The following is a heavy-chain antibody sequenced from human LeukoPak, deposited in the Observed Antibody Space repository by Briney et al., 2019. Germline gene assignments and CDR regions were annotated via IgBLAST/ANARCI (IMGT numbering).Heavy chain of an antibody. D-gene: IGHD3-3*02. CDR1: GFTFSRYD. Sequence: GGSLRLSCEASGFTFSRYDMHWVRHATGKGLEWVSAIGTVDDTYYLDSVKGRFTISREDGKNSLYLQMKNVRAGDTAVYYCAREVMDSIFFDALDVWGQGTVVTVSS. V-gene: IGHV3-13*01. J-gene: IGHJ3*01. CDR2: IGTVDDT. CDR3: AREVMDSIFFDALDV.